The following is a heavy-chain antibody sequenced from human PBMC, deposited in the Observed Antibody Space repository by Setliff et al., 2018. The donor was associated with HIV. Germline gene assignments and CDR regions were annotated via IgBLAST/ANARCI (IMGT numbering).Heavy chain of an antibody. Sequence: ETLSLTCAVYNGSFSGYYWGWIRQPPGKGLQWIGAMYDSETTYYNPSLKSRVTMSVDASRNRFSLKLSSVTAADTAIYYCARHQKVSFMSDHWGQGMLVTVSS. CDR1: NGSFSGYY. CDR2: MYDSETT. D-gene: IGHD3-16*01. V-gene: IGHV4-34*10. CDR3: ARHQKVSFMSDH. J-gene: IGHJ4*02.